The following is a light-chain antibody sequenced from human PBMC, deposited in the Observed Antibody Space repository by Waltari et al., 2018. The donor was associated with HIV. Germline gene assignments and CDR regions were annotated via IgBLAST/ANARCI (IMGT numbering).Light chain of an antibody. V-gene: IGLV1-47*01. J-gene: IGLJ2*01. CDR2: KNN. Sequence: QSVLTQPPSASGTPGQRVTISCSGSSSNIGSKYVYWYQQLPGTAPNLLIYKNNQRPSGVPAGFSGSKSGASATLVISGVRSEDEADYYCAACDDSLLFGGGTKLTVL. CDR3: AACDDSLL. CDR1: SSNIGSKY.